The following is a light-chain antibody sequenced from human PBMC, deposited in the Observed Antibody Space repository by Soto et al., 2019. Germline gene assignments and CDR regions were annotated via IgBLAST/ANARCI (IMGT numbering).Light chain of an antibody. J-gene: IGKJ5*01. CDR2: KAS. CDR1: QIISSW. CDR3: QHYNSYPIT. V-gene: IGKV1-5*03. Sequence: DIQMTQYPSTLSASVGDRVTITCRASQIISSWLAWYQQKPGKAPKLLIYKASSLESGVPSRFSGSGSGTEFTLTISSLQPDDVATYYCQHYNSYPITFGQGTRLEIK.